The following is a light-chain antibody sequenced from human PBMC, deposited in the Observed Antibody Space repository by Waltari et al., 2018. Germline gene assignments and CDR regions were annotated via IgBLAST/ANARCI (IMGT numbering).Light chain of an antibody. Sequence: QSVLTQPPSMSGAPGQKFTIPCTGGSSNFGAGYDVHWYQQFPGTAPKLLIFGNTNRASGVPGRFSGSRSGTSASLAIAGVQSEDEAVYYCQSFDSSLSASVFGGGTKLTVL. J-gene: IGLJ3*02. CDR3: QSFDSSLSASV. CDR2: GNT. V-gene: IGLV1-40*01. CDR1: SSNFGAGYD.